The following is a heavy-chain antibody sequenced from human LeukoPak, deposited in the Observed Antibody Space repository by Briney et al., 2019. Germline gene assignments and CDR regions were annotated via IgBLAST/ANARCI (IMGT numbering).Heavy chain of an antibody. J-gene: IGHJ4*02. CDR2: MNPNSGNT. CDR1: GYTFTSYD. D-gene: IGHD3-10*01. V-gene: IGHV1-8*03. Sequence: ASVKVSCKASGYTFTSYDINWVRQATGQGLEWMGWMNPNSGNTGYAQKFQGRVTITRNTSISTAYMELSSLRSEDTAVYYCARRSKRLGSFDYWGQGTLVTVSS. CDR3: ARRSKRLGSFDY.